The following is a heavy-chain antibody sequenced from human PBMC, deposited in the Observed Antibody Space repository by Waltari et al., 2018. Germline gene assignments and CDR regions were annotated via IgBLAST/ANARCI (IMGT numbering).Heavy chain of an antibody. J-gene: IGHJ1*01. V-gene: IGHV1-24*01. CDR1: GYTLTELS. CDR3: AKPLYGSGIGSEYFQH. CDR2: FDPEDGET. D-gene: IGHD3-10*01. Sequence: QVQLVQSGAEVKKPGASVKVSCKVSGYTLTELSMHWVRPAPGKGLEWMGGFDPEDGETIYAQKFQGRVTMTEDTSTDTAYMELSSLRSEDTAVYYCAKPLYGSGIGSEYFQHWGQGTLVTVSS.